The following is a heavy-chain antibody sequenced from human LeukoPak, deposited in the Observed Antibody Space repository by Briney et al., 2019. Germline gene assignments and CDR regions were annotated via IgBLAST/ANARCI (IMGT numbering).Heavy chain of an antibody. J-gene: IGHJ4*02. V-gene: IGHV4-38-2*02. Sequence: PSETLSLTCTVSGYSISSGYYWGWIRQPPGKGLEWIGSIYHSGSTYYNPSLKSRVTISVDTSKNQFSLKLSSVTVADTAVYYCAGAEKDDCSSTSCYPQALDYWGQGTLVTVSS. CDR3: AGAEKDDCSSTSCYPQALDY. D-gene: IGHD2-2*01. CDR1: GYSISSGYY. CDR2: IYHSGST.